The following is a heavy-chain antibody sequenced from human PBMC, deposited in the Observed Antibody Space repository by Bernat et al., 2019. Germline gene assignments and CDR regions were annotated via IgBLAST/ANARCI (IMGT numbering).Heavy chain of an antibody. J-gene: IGHJ4*02. CDR1: GFTFSSYG. CDR2: ISSSSSYI. V-gene: IGHV3-21*01. CDR3: ARDRAYFDWLADY. D-gene: IGHD3-9*01. Sequence: VQLVESGGGVVQPGRSLRLSCAASGFTFSSYGMHWVRQAPGNGLEWVSSISSSSSYIYYADSVKGRFTISRDNAKNSLYLQMNSLRAEDTAVYYCARDRAYFDWLADYWGQGTLVTVSS.